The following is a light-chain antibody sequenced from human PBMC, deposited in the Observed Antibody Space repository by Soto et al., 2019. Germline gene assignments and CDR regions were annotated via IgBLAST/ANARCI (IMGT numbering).Light chain of an antibody. CDR1: SSDVGGYNF. CDR2: EVT. J-gene: IGLJ3*02. V-gene: IGLV2-8*01. CDR3: SSYAATNHLV. Sequence: QSALTQPPSASGSPGQSVTISCTGTSSDVGGYNFVSWYQQYPGKAPKLIVFEVTKRPSGVPDRFSASKSGNTASLTVSGLQAEDEADYYCSSYAATNHLVFGGGTKLTVL.